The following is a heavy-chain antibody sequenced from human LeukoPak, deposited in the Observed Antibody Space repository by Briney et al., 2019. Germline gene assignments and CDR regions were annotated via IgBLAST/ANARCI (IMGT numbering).Heavy chain of an antibody. V-gene: IGHV3-21*01. D-gene: IGHD3-22*01. CDR2: ISSSSSYI. CDR1: GFTFSSYS. CDR3: ARDYYDSSGYCDY. Sequence: PGGSLRLSCAASGFTFSSYSMNWVRQAPRKGLEWVSSISSSSSYIYYADSVKGRFTISRDNAKNSLYLQMNSLRAEDTAVYYCARDYYDSSGYCDYWGQGTLVTVSS. J-gene: IGHJ4*02.